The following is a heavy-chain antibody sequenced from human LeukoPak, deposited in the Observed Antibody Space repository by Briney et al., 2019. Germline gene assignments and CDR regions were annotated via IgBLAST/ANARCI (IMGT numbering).Heavy chain of an antibody. V-gene: IGHV3-11*06. CDR3: AILSKGDQLLSARVDGMDV. D-gene: IGHD2-2*01. Sequence: GGSLRLSCAASGFTFSDYYMSWIRQAPGKGLEWVSYISTSSTYTNYADSVKGRFTISRDNTKKSLYLQMNSLRAEDTAVYYCAILSKGDQLLSARVDGMDVWGKGTTVTVSS. CDR1: GFTFSDYY. CDR2: ISTSSTYT. J-gene: IGHJ6*04.